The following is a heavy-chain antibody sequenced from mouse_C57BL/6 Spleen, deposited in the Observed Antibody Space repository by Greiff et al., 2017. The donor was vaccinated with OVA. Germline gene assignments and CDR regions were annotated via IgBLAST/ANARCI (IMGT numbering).Heavy chain of an antibody. CDR2: ISSGGSYT. D-gene: IGHD3-2*02. J-gene: IGHJ2*01. Sequence: EVMLVESGGDLVKPGGSLKLSCAASGFTFSSYGMSWVRQTPDKRLEWVATISSGGSYTYYPDSVKGRFTISRDNAKNTLYLQMSSLKSEDTAMYYCARRGTAQVFDYWGQGTTLTVSS. CDR3: ARRGTAQVFDY. CDR1: GFTFSSYG. V-gene: IGHV5-6*02.